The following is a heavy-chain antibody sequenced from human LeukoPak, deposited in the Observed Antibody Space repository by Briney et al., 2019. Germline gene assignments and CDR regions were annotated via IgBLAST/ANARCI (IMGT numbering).Heavy chain of an antibody. V-gene: IGHV4-39*01. CDR3: ARHSWAAWFFDY. Sequence: SETLSLTCTVPGDSISSSSYHWAWIRQPPGKGLEWIGSVYYSGSIYHNPSLKSRVTISEDTSKNQFSLKLSSLTAADTAVYYCARHSWAAWFFDYWGQGTLVTVSS. CDR2: VYYSGSI. J-gene: IGHJ4*02. CDR1: GDSISSSSYH. D-gene: IGHD3-9*01.